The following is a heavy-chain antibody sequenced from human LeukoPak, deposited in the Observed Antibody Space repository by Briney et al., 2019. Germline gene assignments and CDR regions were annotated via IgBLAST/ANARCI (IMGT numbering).Heavy chain of an antibody. J-gene: IGHJ3*02. CDR3: AREMATRPRAAFDI. CDR1: GFTFSDYY. D-gene: IGHD5-24*01. V-gene: IGHV3-11*04. CDR2: ISSSGSTI. Sequence: GGSLRLSCAASGFTFSDYYMSWIRQAPGKGLEWVSYISSSGSTIYYADSVKGRFTISRDNAKNSLYLQMNSLRAEDTAVYYCAREMATRPRAAFDIWGQGTMVTVSS.